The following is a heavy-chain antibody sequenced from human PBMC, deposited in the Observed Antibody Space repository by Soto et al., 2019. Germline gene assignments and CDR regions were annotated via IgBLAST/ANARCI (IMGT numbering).Heavy chain of an antibody. V-gene: IGHV1-2*04. J-gene: IGHJ4*02. CDR3: AGASVWWRRWHLCY. CDR2: INPNSGGT. CDR1: GYTFTGYY. D-gene: IGHD2-21*02. Sequence: ASVKVSCKASGYTFTGYYMHWVRQAPGQGLEWMGWINPNSGGTNYAQKFQGWVTMTRDTSISTAYMELNRLRSDATAVYYCAGASVWWRRWHLCYWGQGTRVTVAS.